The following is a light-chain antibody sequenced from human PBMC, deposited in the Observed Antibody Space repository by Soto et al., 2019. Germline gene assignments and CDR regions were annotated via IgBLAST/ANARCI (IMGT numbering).Light chain of an antibody. J-gene: IGKJ1*01. CDR1: QGISTY. V-gene: IGKV1-9*01. CDR2: DAS. Sequence: DIKLSQYPSFLSASVGERVTIHCRASQGISTYLAWYQQKPGRAPNLLIYDASALPRGVPSRFSGSGSGTKFTLTISCLQSEDFATYYCQQYYSFPWTFGQGTKVDI. CDR3: QQYYSFPWT.